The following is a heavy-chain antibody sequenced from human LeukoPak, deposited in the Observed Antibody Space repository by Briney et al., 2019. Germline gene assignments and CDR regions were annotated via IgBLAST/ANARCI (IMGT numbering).Heavy chain of an antibody. V-gene: IGHV4-34*01. CDR1: GGSFSGYY. D-gene: IGHD3-22*01. J-gene: IGHJ5*02. Sequence: SETLSLTCAVYGGSFSGYYWSWIRQPPGKGLEWIGEIDHSGSTNYNPSLKSRVTISVDTSKNQFSLKLSSVTAADTAVYYCARDRHLRYDSSGYYYRGRWFDPWGQGTLVTVSS. CDR3: ARDRHLRYDSSGYYYRGRWFDP. CDR2: IDHSGST.